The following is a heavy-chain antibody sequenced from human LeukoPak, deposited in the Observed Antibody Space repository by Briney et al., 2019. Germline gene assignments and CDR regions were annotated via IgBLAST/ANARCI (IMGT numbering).Heavy chain of an antibody. CDR1: GFAFSSYV. CDR2: IGTGGDT. V-gene: IGHV3-47*02. CDR3: ARDYPPQIARIGYYDFWSGYYGYYYYYGMDV. D-gene: IGHD3-3*01. J-gene: IGHJ6*02. Sequence: GGSLRLSCAASGFAFSSYVLHWVRRALGKGPEWVSAIGTGGDTYYADSVMGRFTISRDNAKKSLYLQMNSLIAEDMAVYYCARDYPPQIARIGYYDFWSGYYGYYYYYGMDVWGQGTTVTVSS.